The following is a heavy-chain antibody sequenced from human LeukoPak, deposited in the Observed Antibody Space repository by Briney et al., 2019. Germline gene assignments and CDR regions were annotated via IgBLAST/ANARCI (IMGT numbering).Heavy chain of an antibody. V-gene: IGHV3-11*04. CDR3: ARELNWNLDY. CDR2: ITSSGSTI. J-gene: IGHJ4*02. CDR1: GFTFSDYY. Sequence: GGSLRPSCAASGFTFSDYYMNWIRQAPGKGLEWVSCITSSGSTIYYADSVKGRFTISRDNAMNSLYLQMNSLRAEDTAVYYCARELNWNLDYWGQGTLVSVSS. D-gene: IGHD1-1*01.